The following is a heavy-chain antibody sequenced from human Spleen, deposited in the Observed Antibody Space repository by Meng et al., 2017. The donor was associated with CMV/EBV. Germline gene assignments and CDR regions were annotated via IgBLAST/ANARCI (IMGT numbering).Heavy chain of an antibody. CDR1: GGSISSGDYY. Sequence: QVQLQESGPGLAKPSQPLSLTCTVLGGSISSGDYYWSWIRQHPGKGLEWIGYIYYSGSTYYNPSLKSRVTISVDTSKNQFSLKLSSVTAADTAVYYCARTRPPGDWQYYFDYWGQGTLVTVSS. D-gene: IGHD7-27*01. CDR3: ARTRPPGDWQYYFDY. J-gene: IGHJ4*02. V-gene: IGHV4-30-4*08. CDR2: IYYSGST.